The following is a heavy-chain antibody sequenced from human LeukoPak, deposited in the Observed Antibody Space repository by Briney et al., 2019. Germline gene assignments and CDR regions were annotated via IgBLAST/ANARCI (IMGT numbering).Heavy chain of an antibody. CDR1: GGSISSSGYY. Sequence: SETLSLTCSVSGGSISSSGYYWGWIRQPPGKGLEWIGRISSSGSTNYNPSLKGRVTISVDTSKNQFSLKLSSVTAADTAVYFCARGPYSYDSSGAFDIWGQGTMVTVSS. D-gene: IGHD3-22*01. J-gene: IGHJ3*02. CDR3: ARGPYSYDSSGAFDI. CDR2: ISSSGST. V-gene: IGHV4-39*07.